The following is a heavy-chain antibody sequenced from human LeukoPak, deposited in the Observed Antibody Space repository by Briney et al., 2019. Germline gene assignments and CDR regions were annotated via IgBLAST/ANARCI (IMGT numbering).Heavy chain of an antibody. CDR3: ARRADYYYYMDV. CDR1: GFTVSSNY. CDR2: IYSGGST. J-gene: IGHJ6*03. Sequence: GGSLRLSCAASGFTVSSNYMSWVRQAPGKGLEWVSVIYSGGSTYYADSVKGRLTISRDNSKNTLYLQMNSLRAEDTAVYYCARRADYYYYMDVWGKGTTVTISS. V-gene: IGHV3-53*01.